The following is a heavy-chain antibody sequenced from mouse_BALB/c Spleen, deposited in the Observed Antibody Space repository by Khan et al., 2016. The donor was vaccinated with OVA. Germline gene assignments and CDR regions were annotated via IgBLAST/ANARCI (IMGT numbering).Heavy chain of an antibody. CDR2: ISYSGVT. V-gene: IGHV3-2*02. CDR3: ARGNYYGYYFDY. J-gene: IGHJ2*01. Sequence: VQLKESGPGLVKPSQSLSLTCTVTGYSITSGYAWNWIRQFPGNKLEWMGYISYSGVTSYTPSLKSRISITRDTSKHQFFLQLTSVTTEDTATYYCARGNYYGYYFDYWGQGTTLTVSS. D-gene: IGHD1-1*01. CDR1: GYSITSGYA.